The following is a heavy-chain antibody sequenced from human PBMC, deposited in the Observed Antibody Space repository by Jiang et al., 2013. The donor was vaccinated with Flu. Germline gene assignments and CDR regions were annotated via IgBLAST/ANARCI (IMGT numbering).Heavy chain of an antibody. CDR1: GGTFSSYA. J-gene: IGHJ6*03. V-gene: IGHV1-69*06. D-gene: IGHD6-19*01. CDR3: ARPGIAVSKTDAKDYYQYYYMDV. CDR2: ITPIFGTS. Sequence: SGAEVKRPGSSVKVSCKASGGTFSSYAISWVRQAPGQGLEWMGEITPIFGTSNYAQKFQGRVAITADKSTSTAYMELSSLTSEDTAVYYCARPGIAVSKTDAKDYYQYYYMDVWGRGTTVTVSS.